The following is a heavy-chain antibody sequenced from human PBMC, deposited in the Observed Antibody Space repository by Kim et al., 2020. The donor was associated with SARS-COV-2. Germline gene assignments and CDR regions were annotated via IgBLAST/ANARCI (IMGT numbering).Heavy chain of an antibody. CDR3: ARGGGGFWGSRFDA. CDR2: IGTAGDT. D-gene: IGHD3-16*01. CDR1: GFTFSSFD. Sequence: GGSLRLSCAASGFTFSSFDMHWVRQATGKGLEWVSAIGTAGDTYYSGSVKGRFTISCENATNYLYLQMNSLRAADTAVDYCARGGGGFWGSRFDAWGQGT. V-gene: IGHV3-13*01. J-gene: IGHJ5*02.